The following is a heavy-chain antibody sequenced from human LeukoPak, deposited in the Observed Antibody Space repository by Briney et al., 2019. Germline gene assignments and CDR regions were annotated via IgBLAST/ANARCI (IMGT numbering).Heavy chain of an antibody. J-gene: IGHJ4*02. Sequence: SETLSLTCTVSGGYISSSSYYWGWIRQPPGKGLEWIGSIYYSGSTYYNPSLKSRVTISVDTSKNQFSLKLSSVTAADTAVYYCARPDYGGNSLDYWGQGTLVTVSS. CDR2: IYYSGST. CDR3: ARPDYGGNSLDY. V-gene: IGHV4-39*01. D-gene: IGHD4-23*01. CDR1: GGYISSSSYY.